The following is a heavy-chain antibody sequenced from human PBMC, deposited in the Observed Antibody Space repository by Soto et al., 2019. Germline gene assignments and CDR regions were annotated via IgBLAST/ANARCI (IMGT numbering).Heavy chain of an antibody. CDR3: AKDSKVTTSLYFYYYGFDV. CDR1: GFTFSHYA. CDR2: VSGRGGST. D-gene: IGHD4-17*01. Sequence: GGSLRLSCAASGFTFSHYAMTWVRQAPGKGLEWVSSVSGRGGSTKYADSVKDRFTISRDNSKNTLYLQMNSLRAEDTAIYYCAKDSKVTTSLYFYYYGFDVWGQGTTVTVS. J-gene: IGHJ6*02. V-gene: IGHV3-23*01.